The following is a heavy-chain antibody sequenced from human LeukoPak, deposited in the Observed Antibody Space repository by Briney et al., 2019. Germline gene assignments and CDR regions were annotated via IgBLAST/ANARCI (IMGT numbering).Heavy chain of an antibody. J-gene: IGHJ6*02. V-gene: IGHV4-34*01. CDR3: ARRFRSGSYYYYYGMDV. CDR2: INHSGST. CDR1: GGSFSGYY. Sequence: SETLSLACAVYGGSFSGYYWSWIRQPPGKGLEWIGEINHSGSTNYNPSLKSRVTISVDTSKNQFSLKLSSVTAADTAVYYCARRFRSGSYYYYYGMDVWGQGTTVTVSS. D-gene: IGHD3-3*01.